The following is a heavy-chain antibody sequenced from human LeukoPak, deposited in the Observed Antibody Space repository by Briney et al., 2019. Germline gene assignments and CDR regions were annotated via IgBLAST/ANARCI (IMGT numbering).Heavy chain of an antibody. D-gene: IGHD3-10*01. CDR1: GFTFSSYG. Sequence: PWGSLRLSCAASGFTFSSYGMHWVRQAPGKGLEWVAVISYDGSNKYYADSVKGRFTISRDNSKNTLYLQMNSLRAEDTAVYYCARGRKFGESLVPIDYWGQGTLVTVSS. CDR3: ARGRKFGESLVPIDY. V-gene: IGHV3-30*04. J-gene: IGHJ4*02. CDR2: ISYDGSNK.